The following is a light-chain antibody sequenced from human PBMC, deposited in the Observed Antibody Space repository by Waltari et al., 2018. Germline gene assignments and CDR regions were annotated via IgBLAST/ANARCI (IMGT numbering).Light chain of an antibody. CDR3: QQYGGSPAYT. CDR1: QSVSSSY. CDR2: GAS. Sequence: EIVLTQSPGTLSLSPGERATLSGRASQSVSSSYLAWYQQKPGQAPRVLIYGASIRATGIPDRFSGSGSGTDFTLTISRLEPEDFALYFCQQYGGSPAYTFGQGTKLEI. V-gene: IGKV3-20*01. J-gene: IGKJ2*01.